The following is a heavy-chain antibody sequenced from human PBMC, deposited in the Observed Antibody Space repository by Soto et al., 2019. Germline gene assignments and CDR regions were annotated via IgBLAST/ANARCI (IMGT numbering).Heavy chain of an antibody. V-gene: IGHV1-3*01. J-gene: IGHJ5*02. Sequence: QVQLVQSGAEVKKPGASVILSCKASGYTFTSYAMHWPRQAPGQRLEWMGWINAGNANTKYSQKLQGRVAITRHTSATTAYMELSSMRSEDTAVYYCARGISGFDPWGQGTLVTVSS. D-gene: IGHD6-25*01. CDR1: GYTFTSYA. CDR2: INAGNANT. CDR3: ARGISGFDP.